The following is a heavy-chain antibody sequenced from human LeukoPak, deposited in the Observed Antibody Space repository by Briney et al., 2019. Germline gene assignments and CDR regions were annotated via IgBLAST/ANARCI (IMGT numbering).Heavy chain of an antibody. D-gene: IGHD3-10*01. CDR3: ARGGLYYGSGNDYMDV. CDR1: GYTFTSYY. Sequence: ASVKVSCKASGYTFTSYYMHWVRQAPGQGLEWMGIINPSGGSTSYAQKFQGRVTMTRDMSTSTVYMELSSLRSEDTAVYYCARGGLYYGSGNDYMDVWGKGTTVTVSS. V-gene: IGHV1-46*01. J-gene: IGHJ6*03. CDR2: INPSGGST.